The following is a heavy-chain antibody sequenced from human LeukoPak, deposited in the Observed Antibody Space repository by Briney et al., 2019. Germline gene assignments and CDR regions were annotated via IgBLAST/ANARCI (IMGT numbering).Heavy chain of an antibody. D-gene: IGHD6-13*01. CDR3: ARLSLYSSSWYSVNWFDP. CDR1: GGSISSGGYY. CDR2: INHSGST. Sequence: SETLSLTCAVSGGSISSGGYYWSWIRQPPGKGLEWIGEINHSGSTNYNPSLKSRVTISVDTSKNQFSLKLSSVTAADTAVYYCARLSLYSSSWYSVNWFDPWGQGTLVTVSS. J-gene: IGHJ5*02. V-gene: IGHV4-34*01.